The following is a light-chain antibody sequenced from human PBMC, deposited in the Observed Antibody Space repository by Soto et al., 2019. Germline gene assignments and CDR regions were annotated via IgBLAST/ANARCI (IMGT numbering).Light chain of an antibody. J-gene: IGLJ3*02. Sequence: QSVLTQPASVSGYPGPSIAISCTGTSSDVGGYNYVSWYQQHPGKNPNLMIYDVSNRPSGVANRVSDSKSGNTASLTISGLQDEDEAAYYCSSETGSSTRVFGGGTKLTV. CDR1: SSDVGGYNY. V-gene: IGLV2-14*01. CDR2: DVS. CDR3: SSETGSSTRV.